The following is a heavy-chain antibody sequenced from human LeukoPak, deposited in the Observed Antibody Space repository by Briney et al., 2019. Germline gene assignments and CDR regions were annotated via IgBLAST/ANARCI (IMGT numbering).Heavy chain of an antibody. V-gene: IGHV3-23*01. CDR1: GFTFSSYA. CDR2: TSGDGGAT. J-gene: IGHJ4*02. D-gene: IGHD3-22*01. Sequence: GGSLRLSCAASGFTFSSYAMSWVRQSTGKGLEWVSSTSGDGGATCYSNSVKGRFTISRDNSRNTLYLQMNSLRAEDTAVYYCAKDRPNYYGNNGHYYRRDGDYWGQGTLVTVSS. CDR3: AKDRPNYYGNNGHYYRRDGDY.